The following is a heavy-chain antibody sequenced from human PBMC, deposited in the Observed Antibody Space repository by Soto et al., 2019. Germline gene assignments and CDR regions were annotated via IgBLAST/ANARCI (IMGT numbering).Heavy chain of an antibody. V-gene: IGHV1-69*13. Sequence: QVQLVQSGAEVKKPGSSVKVSCKASGGSFSTYGINWVRLAPGQGLEWMGGIIPKFGTTNYAQKFQGRVTITADESTNTAYMELNYLRSEDTALYFCARELDPYYGGTSLSLHYWGQGTLVTVSS. J-gene: IGHJ4*02. D-gene: IGHD4-17*01. CDR1: GGSFSTYG. CDR2: IIPKFGTT. CDR3: ARELDPYYGGTSLSLHY.